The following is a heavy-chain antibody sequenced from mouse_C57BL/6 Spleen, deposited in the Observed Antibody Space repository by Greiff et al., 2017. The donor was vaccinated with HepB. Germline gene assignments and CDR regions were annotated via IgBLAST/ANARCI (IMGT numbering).Heavy chain of an antibody. CDR1: EYEFPSHD. CDR3: ARLGYDYDGGFAY. J-gene: IGHJ3*01. D-gene: IGHD2-4*01. V-gene: IGHV5-2*03. CDR2: INSDGGST. Sequence: EVKLVESGGGLVQPGASLKLSCESNEYEFPSHDMSWVRKTPEKRLELVAAINSDGGSTYYPDTMERRFIISRDKTTKTLYLQMCSLRSEDTALYYCARLGYDYDGGFAYWGQGTLVTVSA.